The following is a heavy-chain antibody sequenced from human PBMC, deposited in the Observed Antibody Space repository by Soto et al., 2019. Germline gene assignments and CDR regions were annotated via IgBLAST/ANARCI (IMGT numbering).Heavy chain of an antibody. D-gene: IGHD2-2*01. CDR1: GFTCSSYS. J-gene: IGHJ6*01. Sequence: EVQVVESGGGLVQPGGSLRLSCAASGFTCSSYSMNWVRQAPGKGLEWVSYISSSGTTIYYVDSVKGRFTISRDNAKNSLYLQMDSLRAEDTAVYYCARDRGSSTSSYGMDVW. CDR2: ISSSGTTI. CDR3: ARDRGSSTSSYGMDV. V-gene: IGHV3-48*01.